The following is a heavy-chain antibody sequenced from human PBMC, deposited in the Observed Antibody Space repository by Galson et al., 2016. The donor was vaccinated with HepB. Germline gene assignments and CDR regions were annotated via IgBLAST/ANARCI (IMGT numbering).Heavy chain of an antibody. CDR1: GFSLTTSGVA. Sequence: PALVTPTQTLTLTCTFSGFSLTTSGVAVGWIRQPPGKALEWLALIYWDDDKRYSPFLNSRLTITKDTSKNQVVLTMTNMDPVDTATYYCAHPISIGGMSEFFDYWGQGTLVTVSS. D-gene: IGHD1-1*01. J-gene: IGHJ4*02. CDR2: IYWDDDK. V-gene: IGHV2-5*02. CDR3: AHPISIGGMSEFFDY.